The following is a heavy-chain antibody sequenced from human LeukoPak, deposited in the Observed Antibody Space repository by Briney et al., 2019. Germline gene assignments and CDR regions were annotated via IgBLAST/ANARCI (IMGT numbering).Heavy chain of an antibody. J-gene: IGHJ4*02. CDR1: GGSFSGYY. Sequence: SETLSLTCAVYGGSFSGYYWSWIRQPPGKGLEWIGEINHSGSTNYNPSLKSRVTISVDTSKNQFSLKLSSVTAADTAAYYCARGASSGWNGRDYWGQGTLVTVSS. D-gene: IGHD6-19*01. CDR3: ARGASSGWNGRDY. CDR2: INHSGST. V-gene: IGHV4-34*01.